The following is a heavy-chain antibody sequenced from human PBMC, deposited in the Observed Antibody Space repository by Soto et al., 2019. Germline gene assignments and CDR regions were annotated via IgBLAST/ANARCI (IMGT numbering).Heavy chain of an antibody. J-gene: IGHJ2*01. CDR2: IYYSGST. Sequence: QVQLQESGPGLVKPSETLSLTCTVSGGSISSYYGSWIRQPPGKGLEWIGHIYYSGSTNYNPSLNSRVTISVDTSTNQFSLKLSSVTAADTAVYYCARDSGWDGDYGLYWYFDLWGRGTLVTVSS. V-gene: IGHV4-59*01. CDR1: GGSISSYY. CDR3: ARDSGWDGDYGLYWYFDL. D-gene: IGHD4-17*01.